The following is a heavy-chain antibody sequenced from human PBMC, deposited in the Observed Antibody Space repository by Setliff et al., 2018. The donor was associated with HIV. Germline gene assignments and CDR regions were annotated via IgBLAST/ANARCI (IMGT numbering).Heavy chain of an antibody. CDR2: FYYSGRT. Sequence: SEALSLTCTVSGGSISSHFWSWVRQPPGKGLEWIGFFYYSGRTNYNPSLKSRVTISVDTSKNQLSLKLTSVTAADTAVYYCARTWQQRSYYGSGSHYWYGMDVWGQGTTVTVSS. D-gene: IGHD3-10*01. CDR1: GGSISSHF. V-gene: IGHV4-59*11. J-gene: IGHJ6*01. CDR3: ARTWQQRSYYGSGSHYWYGMDV.